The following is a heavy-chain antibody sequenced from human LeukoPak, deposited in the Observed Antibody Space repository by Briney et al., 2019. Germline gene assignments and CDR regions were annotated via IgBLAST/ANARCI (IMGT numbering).Heavy chain of an antibody. CDR3: ATFRWGVGFEY. CDR2: IHHSGST. CDR1: GGSFSGSFSDYY. D-gene: IGHD3-16*01. J-gene: IGHJ4*02. Sequence: SETLSLTCAVYGGSFSGSFSDYYWTCIRQTPGKGLEWNGEIHHSGSTNYNPSLKSRVTISVDTSKNQFSLKLNSLTAADTAVYYCATFRWGVGFEYWGQGTLATVSS. V-gene: IGHV4-34*01.